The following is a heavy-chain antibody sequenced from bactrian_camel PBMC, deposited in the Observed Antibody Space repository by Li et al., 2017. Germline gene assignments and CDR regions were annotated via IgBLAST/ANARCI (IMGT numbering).Heavy chain of an antibody. CDR2: ILSDDSST. CDR1: GHTDSDC. V-gene: IGHV3S61*01. J-gene: IGHJ6*01. CDR3: AVARTYSGNRDACRSWSGFGY. D-gene: IGHD2*01. Sequence: QLVESGGGSVEAGGSLTLSCSASGHTDSDCMGWFRQVPGKEREGIVLILSDDSSTHYADSVKGRFTISQDNAKNTVYLQMNSLKPEDTAMYYCAVARTYSGNRDACRSWSGFGYWGQGTQVTVS.